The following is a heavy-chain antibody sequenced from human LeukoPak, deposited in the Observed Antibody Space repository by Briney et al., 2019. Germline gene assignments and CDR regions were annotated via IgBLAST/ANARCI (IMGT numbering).Heavy chain of an antibody. J-gene: IGHJ3*02. CDR2: ISPSGAIT. CDR1: GYTFTTYY. Sequence: ASVKVSCKASGYTFTTYYIHWVRQAPGQGLEWMGIISPSGAITSYAQKFQGRVTMTSDMSTRTVYMELSSLRSEDTALYYCARVRDGYNDAYDIWGQGTLVTVSP. V-gene: IGHV1-46*01. D-gene: IGHD5-24*01. CDR3: ARVRDGYNDAYDI.